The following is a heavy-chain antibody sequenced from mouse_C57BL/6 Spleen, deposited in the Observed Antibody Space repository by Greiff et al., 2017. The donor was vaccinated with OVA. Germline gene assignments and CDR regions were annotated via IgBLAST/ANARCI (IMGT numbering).Heavy chain of an antibody. J-gene: IGHJ3*01. CDR3: ARDVGYDERLAY. V-gene: IGHV1-64*01. Sequence: QVQLQQPGAELVKPGASVKLSCKASGYTFTSYWMHWVKQRPGQGLEWIGMIHPNSGSTNYNEKFKSKATLTVDKSSSTAYMQLSSLTSEDSAVYYCARDVGYDERLAYWGQGTLVTVSA. D-gene: IGHD2-2*01. CDR2: IHPNSGST. CDR1: GYTFTSYW.